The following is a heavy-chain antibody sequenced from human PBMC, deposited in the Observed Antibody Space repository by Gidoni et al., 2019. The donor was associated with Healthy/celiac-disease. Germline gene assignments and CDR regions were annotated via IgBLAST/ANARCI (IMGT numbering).Heavy chain of an antibody. CDR2: ISYDGSNK. D-gene: IGHD3-10*01. J-gene: IGHJ6*03. V-gene: IGHV3-30*18. CDR3: AKCEKSRGNGVYYMDV. CDR1: GFTFSSYG. Sequence: QVQLVESGGGVVQPGRSLRLSCAASGFTFSSYGMHWVRQAPGKGLEWVAVISYDGSNKYYADSVKGRFTISRDNSKNTLYLQMNSLRAEDTAVYYCAKCEKSRGNGVYYMDVWGKGTTVTVSS.